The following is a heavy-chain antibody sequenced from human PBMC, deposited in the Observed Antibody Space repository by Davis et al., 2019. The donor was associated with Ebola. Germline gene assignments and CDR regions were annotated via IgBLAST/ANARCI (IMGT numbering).Heavy chain of an antibody. CDR2: INSDGSST. J-gene: IGHJ4*02. D-gene: IGHD6-19*01. CDR3: ARSPMYSSGYFDY. Sequence: HTGGSLRLSCAASGFTFSSYWMHWVRQAPGKGLVWVSRINSDGSSTSYADSVKGRFTISRDNAKNTLYLQMNSLRAEDTAVYYCARSPMYSSGYFDYWGQGTLVTVSS. V-gene: IGHV3-74*01. CDR1: GFTFSSYW.